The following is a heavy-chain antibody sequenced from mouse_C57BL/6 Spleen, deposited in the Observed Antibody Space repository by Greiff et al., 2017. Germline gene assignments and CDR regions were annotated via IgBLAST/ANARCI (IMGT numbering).Heavy chain of an antibody. Sequence: VQLQESDAELVKPGASVKISCKVSGYTFTDHTIHWMKQRPEQGLEWIGYIYPRDGSTKYNEKFKGKATLTADKSSSTAYMQLNSLTSEDSAVYFCATIYYDYAGYFDYWGQGTTLTVSS. V-gene: IGHV1-78*01. CDR1: GYTFTDHT. D-gene: IGHD2-4*01. J-gene: IGHJ2*01. CDR3: ATIYYDYAGYFDY. CDR2: IYPRDGST.